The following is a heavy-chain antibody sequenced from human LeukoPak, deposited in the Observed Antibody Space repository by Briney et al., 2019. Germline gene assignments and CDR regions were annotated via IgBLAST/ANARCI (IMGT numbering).Heavy chain of an antibody. Sequence: PSETLSLTCTVSGGSISSYYWGWIRQPPGKGLEWIGSIYYSGSTYYNPSLKSRVTISVDTSKNQFSLKLSSVTAADTAVYYCARLGGTYGSRLRMPSWYFDLWGRGTLVTVSS. CDR3: ARLGGTYGSRLRMPSWYFDL. V-gene: IGHV4-39*01. CDR1: GGSISSYY. D-gene: IGHD4-17*01. J-gene: IGHJ2*01. CDR2: IYYSGST.